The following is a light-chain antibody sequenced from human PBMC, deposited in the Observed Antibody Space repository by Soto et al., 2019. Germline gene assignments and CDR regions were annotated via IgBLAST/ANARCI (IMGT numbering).Light chain of an antibody. J-gene: IGKJ5*01. CDR3: QQYNNWPIT. V-gene: IGKV3-15*01. CDR1: QSIGSN. Sequence: EIVMTQSPATLSVSPGERATLSCRASQSIGSNLAWYQQKPGQSPRLLIYGASTRATGLPARFSGNGSGTEFTLTISSLQSEDFALYYCQQYNNWPITFGQGTRLEIK. CDR2: GAS.